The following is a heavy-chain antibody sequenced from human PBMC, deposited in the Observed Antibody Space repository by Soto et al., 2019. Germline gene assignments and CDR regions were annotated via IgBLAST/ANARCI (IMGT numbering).Heavy chain of an antibody. CDR2: IGGDGGSA. CDR3: VKDHGDYNQYYYYYYGLDV. V-gene: IGHV3-64D*06. J-gene: IGHJ6*02. CDR1: GFTFSTYA. D-gene: IGHD4-17*01. Sequence: GSLRLSCSASGFTFSTYAMHWVRQAPGKGLEYISGIGGDGGSADYADSVKGRFTISRDNSKNSPYLQMSSLRPEDTAVYFCVKDHGDYNQYYYYYYGLDVWGQGTTVTVSS.